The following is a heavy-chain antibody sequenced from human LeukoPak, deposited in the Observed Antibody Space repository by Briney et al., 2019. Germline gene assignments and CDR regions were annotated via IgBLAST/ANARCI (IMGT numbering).Heavy chain of an antibody. CDR3: TRADDYGAHFDY. Sequence: GGSLRLSCTASGFTFGDYAMSWVRQAPGKGVEWVGFIRSKAYGGTTEYAASVKGRFTISRDDSKSIAYLQMNSLKTEDTAVYYCTRADDYGAHFDYWGQGTLVTVSS. CDR2: IRSKAYGGTT. V-gene: IGHV3-49*04. J-gene: IGHJ4*02. CDR1: GFTFGDYA. D-gene: IGHD4-17*01.